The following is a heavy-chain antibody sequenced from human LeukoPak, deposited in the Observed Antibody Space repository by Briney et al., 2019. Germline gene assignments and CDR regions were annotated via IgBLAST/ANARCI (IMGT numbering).Heavy chain of an antibody. CDR3: ARVGGTNYFDY. Sequence: SETLSLTCTVSGGSISSYYWSGIRQPPRKGLERIGYIYYSGSTNYNPSLKSRVTISVDTSKNQFSLKLSSVTAADTAVYYCARVGGTNYFDYWGQGTLVTVSS. D-gene: IGHD1-14*01. CDR2: IYYSGST. V-gene: IGHV4-59*01. CDR1: GGSISSYY. J-gene: IGHJ4*02.